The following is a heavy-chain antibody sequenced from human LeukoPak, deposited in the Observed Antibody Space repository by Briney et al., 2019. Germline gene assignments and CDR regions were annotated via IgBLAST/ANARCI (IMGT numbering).Heavy chain of an antibody. CDR1: GYTFTDYY. CDR3: ARVKYRAAGDKQH. J-gene: IGHJ1*01. V-gene: IGHV1-2*06. Sequence: ASVKVSCKASGYTFTDYYMYWVRQAPGQGLEWMGRINPNSGDTFYAQKFQGRVTMTRDTSISTAYMELSRLRSDDTAVYYCARVKYRAAGDKQHWGRGTLVTVSS. CDR2: INPNSGDT. D-gene: IGHD6-13*01.